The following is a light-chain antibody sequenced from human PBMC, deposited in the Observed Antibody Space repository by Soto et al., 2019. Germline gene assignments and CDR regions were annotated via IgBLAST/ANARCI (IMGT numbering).Light chain of an antibody. J-gene: IGKJ1*01. CDR3: QQYGSSPPT. CDR2: GAS. Sequence: EIVLTQSPGTLSLSPGERATLSCWASRSVSSSYLAWYQQKPGQAPRLLIFGASSRAPGTPDRFSGSGSGTDFTLTISRLEPEDFAVYYCQQYGSSPPTFGQGTKVDIK. V-gene: IGKV3-20*01. CDR1: RSVSSSY.